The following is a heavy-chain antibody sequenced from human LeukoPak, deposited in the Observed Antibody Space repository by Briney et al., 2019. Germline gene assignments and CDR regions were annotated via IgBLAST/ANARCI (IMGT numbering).Heavy chain of an antibody. Sequence: PGGSLRLSCAASGFTFSSYGMHWVRQAPGKGLEWVAVIWYDGSNKYYADPVKGRFTISRDNSKNTLYLQMNSLRAEDTAVYYCAKDHRYSYGYIDYWGQGTLVTVSS. V-gene: IGHV3-33*06. D-gene: IGHD5-18*01. CDR2: IWYDGSNK. CDR1: GFTFSSYG. J-gene: IGHJ4*02. CDR3: AKDHRYSYGYIDY.